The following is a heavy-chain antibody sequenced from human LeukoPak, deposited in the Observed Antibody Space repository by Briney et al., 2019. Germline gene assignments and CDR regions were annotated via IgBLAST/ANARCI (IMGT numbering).Heavy chain of an antibody. Sequence: SETLSLTCTVSGGSISSGGYYWSWIRQPPGKGLEWIGYIYHSGSTYYNPSLKSRVTISVDRSKNQFSLKLSSVTAADTAVYYCARVLRMSYAVDYWGQGTLVTVSS. V-gene: IGHV4-30-2*01. J-gene: IGHJ4*02. CDR3: ARVLRMSYAVDY. D-gene: IGHD2-8*01. CDR1: GGSISSGGYY. CDR2: IYHSGST.